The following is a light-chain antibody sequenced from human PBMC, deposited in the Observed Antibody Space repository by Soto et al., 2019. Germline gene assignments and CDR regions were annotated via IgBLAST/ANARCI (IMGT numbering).Light chain of an antibody. V-gene: IGKV1-5*01. J-gene: IGKJ1*01. CDR2: DAS. CDR3: PQYNSYPRT. CDR1: QSISSR. Sequence: KMTQSPSTLSASVGDRVTITCRASQSISSRLAWYPQTPGKAPKLLIYDASSLESGVPSRFSGSGAGTEFTRTISSLQPDDFATDYCPQYNSYPRTFCQGTKV.